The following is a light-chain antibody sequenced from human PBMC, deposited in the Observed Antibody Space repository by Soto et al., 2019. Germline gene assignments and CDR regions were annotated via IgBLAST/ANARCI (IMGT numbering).Light chain of an antibody. V-gene: IGLV1-47*01. CDR1: SSNIGSNF. J-gene: IGLJ2*01. CDR3: ATWDDSLSSVV. Sequence: QSVLTQPPSASGTPGQRVTISCSGSSSNIGSNFVFWYQQLPGTAPKVLIYRNNERPSGVPDRFSGSKSGTSASLAISGVRSEDEDDYYGATWDDSLSSVVFGGATKLTVL. CDR2: RNN.